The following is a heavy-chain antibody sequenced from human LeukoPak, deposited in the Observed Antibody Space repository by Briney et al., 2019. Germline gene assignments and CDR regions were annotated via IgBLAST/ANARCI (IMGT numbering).Heavy chain of an antibody. J-gene: IGHJ5*02. CDR2: MSPNSGNT. Sequence: GASVKVSCKASGYTFTTFDINWVRQATGQGLEWMGWMSPNSGNTGYAQRFQGRVTMTRNTSISTAYMELSSLRSEDTAVYYCARGLLGFMRSDYSNYWDNWFDPWGQGTLVTVSS. CDR1: GYTFTTFD. CDR3: ARGLLGFMRSDYSNYWDNWFDP. V-gene: IGHV1-8*02. D-gene: IGHD4-11*01.